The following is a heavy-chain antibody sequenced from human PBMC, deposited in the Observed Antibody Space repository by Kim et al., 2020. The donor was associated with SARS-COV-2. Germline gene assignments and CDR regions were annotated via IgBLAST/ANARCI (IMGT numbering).Heavy chain of an antibody. CDR3: ATELLGISIAAFDI. D-gene: IGHD1-26*01. J-gene: IGHJ3*02. V-gene: IGHV3-11*06. Sequence: YADSGKGRFTISRDDAKNSLYLQMNSLRAEDTAVYYWATELLGISIAAFDIWGLGTMVTVSS.